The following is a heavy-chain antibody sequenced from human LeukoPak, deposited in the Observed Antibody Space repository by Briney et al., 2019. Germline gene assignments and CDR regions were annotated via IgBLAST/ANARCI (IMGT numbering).Heavy chain of an antibody. D-gene: IGHD1-26*01. CDR3: ARRWSYGTNYYRED. J-gene: IGHJ6*03. CDR1: GGSFSNYY. V-gene: IGHV4-34*01. CDR2: INDSGRT. Sequence: SETLSLTCAVYGGSFSNYYWSWIRQPPGKGLEWIGEINDSGRTNYNPSLMSRVTVSVDTSKNQFSLRLTSVTATDTAVYYCARRWSYGTNYYREDWGKGATVSVSS.